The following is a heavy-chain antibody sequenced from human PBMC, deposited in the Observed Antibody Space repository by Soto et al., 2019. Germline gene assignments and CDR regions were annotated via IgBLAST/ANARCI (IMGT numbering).Heavy chain of an antibody. CDR2: IYPGDSDT. V-gene: IGHV5-51*01. D-gene: IGHD4-17*01. J-gene: IGHJ4*02. Sequence: PGESLKISCKCSGYSFTSYWIGWVRQMPGKGLEWMGIIYPGDSDTRYSPSFQGQVTISADKSISTAYLQWSSLKASDTAMYYWARPISDYGYGPVYWGKGTLVPVPS. CDR1: GYSFTSYW. CDR3: ARPISDYGYGPVY.